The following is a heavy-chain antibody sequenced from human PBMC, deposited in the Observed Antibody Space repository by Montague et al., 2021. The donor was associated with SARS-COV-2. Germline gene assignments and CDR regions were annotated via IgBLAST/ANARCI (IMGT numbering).Heavy chain of an antibody. V-gene: IGHV6-1*01. D-gene: IGHD3-22*01. CDR2: PYYGKKWYN. J-gene: IGHJ4*02. Sequence: CAISGDSVAENRRTSEEHTSALPSQLHFLCSPYYGKKWYNDYAVSVKSRITINPDTSKNQFSLQLNSVTAEDTAVYYCARELRRIIMIVDIRGFDYWGQGTLVTVSS. CDR3: ARELRRIIMIVDIRGFDY. CDR1: GDSVAENRRT.